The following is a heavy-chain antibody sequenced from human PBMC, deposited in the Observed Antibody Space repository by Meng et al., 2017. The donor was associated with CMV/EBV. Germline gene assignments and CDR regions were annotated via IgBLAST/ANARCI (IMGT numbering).Heavy chain of an antibody. CDR1: GGPISSHY. Sequence: SETLTLTCTISGGPISSHYWSWTRQPPGKGLVWIGYIYYSGSTNYNPSLKSRVTISVDTSKNQLSLKLCTVTAADTAVYYCARGGALAAFDIWGQETMVTVSS. J-gene: IGHJ3*02. CDR3: ARGGALAAFDI. D-gene: IGHD3-16*01. V-gene: IGHV4-59*11. CDR2: IYYSGST.